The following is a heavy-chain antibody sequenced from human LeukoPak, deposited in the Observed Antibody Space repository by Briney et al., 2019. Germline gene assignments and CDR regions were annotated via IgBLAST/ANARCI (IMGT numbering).Heavy chain of an antibody. V-gene: IGHV3-30*02. D-gene: IGHD2-2*01. Sequence: GGSLRLSCAASGFTFSSYGMHWVRQAPGKGLEWVAFIRYDGSNKYYADSVKGRFTISRDNSKNTLYLQMNSLRAEDTAVYYCAKDALGSRLIVVVPAQLDYWGQGTQVTVSS. CDR3: AKDALGSRLIVVVPAQLDY. J-gene: IGHJ4*02. CDR1: GFTFSSYG. CDR2: IRYDGSNK.